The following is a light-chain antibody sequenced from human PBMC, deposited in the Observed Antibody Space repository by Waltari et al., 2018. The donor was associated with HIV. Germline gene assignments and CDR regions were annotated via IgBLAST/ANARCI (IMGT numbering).Light chain of an antibody. CDR2: GAS. CDR3: QHYHSWPGT. Sequence: EIVLTQSPAILSGSPGESVTLSCRASQSIRGDLAWYQQKPGQSPRLLIYGASTRATGVPATFSGSGSGTDFTLTISGPQVDDFVVYYCQHYHSWPGTFGKGTKVEV. V-gene: IGKV3-15*01. J-gene: IGKJ1*01. CDR1: QSIRGD.